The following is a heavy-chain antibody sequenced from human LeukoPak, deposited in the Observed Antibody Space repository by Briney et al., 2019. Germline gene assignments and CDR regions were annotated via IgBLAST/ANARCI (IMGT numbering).Heavy chain of an antibody. CDR3: ARHSGYDWDFQH. CDR2: MNPNSGNT. Sequence: ASVKVSCKASGYTLTSYDINWVRQATGQGLEWMGWMNPNSGNTGYAQKFQGRVTMTRNTSISTAYMELSSLRSEDTAVYYCARHSGYDWDFQHWGQGTLVTVSS. J-gene: IGHJ1*01. V-gene: IGHV1-8*01. D-gene: IGHD5-12*01. CDR1: GYTLTSYD.